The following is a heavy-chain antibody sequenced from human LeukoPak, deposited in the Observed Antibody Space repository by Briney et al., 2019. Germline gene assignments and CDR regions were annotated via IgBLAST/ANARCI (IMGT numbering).Heavy chain of an antibody. D-gene: IGHD2-2*01. CDR3: ARQGPSWAGILWDY. V-gene: IGHV4-39*01. CDR1: GDSVRNGNYY. CDR2: VYYSGTS. J-gene: IGHJ4*02. Sequence: SETLSLTCTVSGDSVRNGNYYWGWIRQPPEKGLEWIGTVYYSGTSYYGPSLQSRTTMSVDTLKNQFSLNLKSVTVADTAVYYCARQGPSWAGILWDYWGQGILVTVSS.